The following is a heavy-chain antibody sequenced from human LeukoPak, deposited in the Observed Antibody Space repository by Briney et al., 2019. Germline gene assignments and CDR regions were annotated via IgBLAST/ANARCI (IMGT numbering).Heavy chain of an antibody. CDR1: GGTFSSYA. Sequence: SVKVSCKASGGTFSSYAISWVRQAPGQGLEWMGRIIPILGIANYAQKFQGRVTITADKSTSTAYMELSSLRPEDTAVYYCARDPFGVVISVRWFDPWGQGTLVTVSS. J-gene: IGHJ5*02. D-gene: IGHD3-3*01. CDR3: ARDPFGVVISVRWFDP. V-gene: IGHV1-69*04. CDR2: IIPILGIA.